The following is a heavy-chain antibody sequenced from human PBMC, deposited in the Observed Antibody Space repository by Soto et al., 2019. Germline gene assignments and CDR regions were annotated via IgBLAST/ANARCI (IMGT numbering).Heavy chain of an antibody. CDR2: INSDGRST. J-gene: IGHJ6*03. V-gene: IGHV3-74*01. CDR1: GFTFSSYW. Sequence: PGGSLRLSCAASGFTFSSYWMHWVRQAPGKGLVWVSRINSDGRSTSYADSVKGRFTISRDNAKNTLYLQMNSLRAEDTAVYYCARSPSYYDFPDYYYYMDVWGKGTTVTVSS. CDR3: ARSPSYYDFPDYYYYMDV. D-gene: IGHD3-3*01.